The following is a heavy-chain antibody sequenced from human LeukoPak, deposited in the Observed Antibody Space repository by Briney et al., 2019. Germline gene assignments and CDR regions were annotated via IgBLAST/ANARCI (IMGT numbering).Heavy chain of an antibody. D-gene: IGHD3-3*01. CDR3: ARGYLGWSGYSIDY. V-gene: IGHV4-61*02. Sequence: SETLSLTCTVSNGSISSDTYFWSWIRQPAGKGLEWIGRMSSSGISTYSPSLKSRVTISVDTSKNQFSLNLSSVTAADTAVYYCARGYLGWSGYSIDYWGQGTLVTVSS. CDR1: NGSISSDTYF. CDR2: MSSSGIS. J-gene: IGHJ4*02.